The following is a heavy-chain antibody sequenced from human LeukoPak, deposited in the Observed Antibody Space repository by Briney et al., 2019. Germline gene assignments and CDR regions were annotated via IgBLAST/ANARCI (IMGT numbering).Heavy chain of an antibody. CDR1: GGSISGYY. D-gene: IGHD3-22*01. J-gene: IGHJ4*02. CDR2: INHSGST. CDR3: AREETDYYDSSGYYYFDY. V-gene: IGHV4-34*01. Sequence: SETLSLTCTVSGGSISGYYWSWIRQPPGKGLEWIGEINHSGSTNYNPSLKSRVTISVDTSKNQFSLKLSSVTAADTAVYYCAREETDYYDSSGYYYFDYWGQGTLVTVSS.